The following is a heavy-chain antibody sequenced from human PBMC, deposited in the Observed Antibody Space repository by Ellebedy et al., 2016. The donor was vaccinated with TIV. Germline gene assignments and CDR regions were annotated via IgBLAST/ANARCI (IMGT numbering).Heavy chain of an antibody. V-gene: IGHV3-7*01. J-gene: IGHJ3*02. CDR1: GFTFTAYW. CDR2: IQQRGIEK. CDR3: ASGAYDI. Sequence: GESLKISCAASGFTFTAYWMTWVRQAPGKGPEWVANIQQRGIEKNYVDSVKGRFTISRDNAKISLYLQMNSLTAEDTAVYYCASGAYDIWGQGTMVTVSS.